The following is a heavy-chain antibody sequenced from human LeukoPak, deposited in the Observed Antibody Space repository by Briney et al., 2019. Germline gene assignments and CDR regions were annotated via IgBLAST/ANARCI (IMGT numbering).Heavy chain of an antibody. CDR2: INPSGGST. V-gene: IGHV1-46*01. CDR3: ARGPRNYGMDV. CDR1: GYTFTSYY. J-gene: IGHJ6*02. Sequence: GASVKVSCKASGYTFTSYYMHWVRQAPGQGLEWMGIINPSGGSTSYAQKFQGRVTMTRDTSTSTVYMELSRLRSDDTAVYYCARGPRNYGMDVWGQGTAVTVSS.